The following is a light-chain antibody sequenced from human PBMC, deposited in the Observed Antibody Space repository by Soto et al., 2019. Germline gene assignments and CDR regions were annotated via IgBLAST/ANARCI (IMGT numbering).Light chain of an antibody. CDR3: QQRSNWPRIT. CDR1: QSVSSY. V-gene: IGKV3-11*01. CDR2: DAS. J-gene: IGKJ3*01. Sequence: EIVLTQSPATLSLSPGERATLSCRASQSVSSYLAWYQQKPGQAPRLLIYDASNRATGIPARFSGSGSGTDFTLTISSLEPEYFAVYYCQQRSNWPRITFGHGTKVDIK.